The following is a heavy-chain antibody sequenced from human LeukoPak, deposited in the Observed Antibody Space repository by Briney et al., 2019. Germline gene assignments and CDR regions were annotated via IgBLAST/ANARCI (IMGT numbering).Heavy chain of an antibody. CDR3: ARDGPHDYGDY. Sequence: GGSLRLSCAASGFTFSSYSMNWVRQAPGKGLEWVSSISSSSSHIYYADSVKGRFTISRDNAKNSLYLQMNSLRAEDTAVYYCARDGPHDYGDYWGQGTLVTVSS. CDR1: GFTFSSYS. V-gene: IGHV3-21*01. J-gene: IGHJ4*02. CDR2: ISSSSSHI.